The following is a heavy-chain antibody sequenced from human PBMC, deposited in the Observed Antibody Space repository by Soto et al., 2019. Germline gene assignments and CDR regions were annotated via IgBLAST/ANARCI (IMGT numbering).Heavy chain of an antibody. CDR2: IYHSGST. V-gene: IGHV4-30-2*01. CDR3: ARVPAY. J-gene: IGHJ4*02. Sequence: SETLSLTCVGSGGSINSGGYSWSWYRQPPGKGLEWIGYIYHSGSTYYNPSLKSRVAISVDRSKNQFSLKLSSVTAADTAVCYCARVPAYWGQGALVIVSS. CDR1: GGSINSGGYS. D-gene: IGHD2-2*01.